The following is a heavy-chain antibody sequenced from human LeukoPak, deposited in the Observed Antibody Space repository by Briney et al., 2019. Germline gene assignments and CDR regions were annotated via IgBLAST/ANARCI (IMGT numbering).Heavy chain of an antibody. CDR3: AREGGYVFDY. J-gene: IGHJ4*02. V-gene: IGHV3-53*01. CDR2: IYSGGST. Sequence: GGSLTLSCAASGFDFYNYAMAWVRQAPGKGLEWVSVIYSGGSTDYADSVKGRFTISRDNSKNTVYLQMNSLRPEDTAMYYCAREGGYVFDYWGQGTLVTVSS. D-gene: IGHD5-12*01. CDR1: GFDFYNYA.